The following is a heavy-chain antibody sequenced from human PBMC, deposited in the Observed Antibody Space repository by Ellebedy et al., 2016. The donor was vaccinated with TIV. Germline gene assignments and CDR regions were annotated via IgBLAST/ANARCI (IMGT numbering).Heavy chain of an antibody. Sequence: GGSLRLXCAASGFTFDDYGMSWVRQAPGKGLEWVSSISSSSSYIYYADSVKGRFTISRDNAKNSLYLQMNSLRAEDTAVYYCARDSNPVWDKLPYNWFDPWGQGTLVTVSS. CDR3: ARDSNPVWDKLPYNWFDP. CDR1: GFTFDDYG. J-gene: IGHJ5*02. CDR2: ISSSSSYI. D-gene: IGHD1-26*01. V-gene: IGHV3-21*01.